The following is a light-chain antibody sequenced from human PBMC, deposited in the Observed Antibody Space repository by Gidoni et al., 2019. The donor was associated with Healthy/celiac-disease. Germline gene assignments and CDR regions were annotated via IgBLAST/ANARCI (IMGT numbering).Light chain of an antibody. CDR3: QQSYSTPRT. CDR2: AAS. J-gene: IGKJ1*01. V-gene: IGKV1-39*01. Sequence: EIQMNKSPTSLSASVGDRVTITCRASQSISSYLNWYQQQPGKAPKLLIYAASSLQSGVPSRFSGSGSGTDFTLTISSLQPEDFATYYCQQSYSTPRTFGQGTKVEIK. CDR1: QSISSY.